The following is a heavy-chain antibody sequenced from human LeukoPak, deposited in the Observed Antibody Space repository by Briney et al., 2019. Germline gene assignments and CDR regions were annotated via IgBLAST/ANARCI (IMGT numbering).Heavy chain of an antibody. D-gene: IGHD2-15*01. CDR2: ISGSGGST. V-gene: IGHV3-23*01. CDR1: GFTFSSYA. Sequence: GGSLRLSCAASGFTFSSYAMSWVRQAPGKGLEWVSAISGSGGSTYYADSVKGRFTISRDNSKNTLYLQMNSLRAEDTAVYYCARQVEGPYDAIDIWGQGTMVTVSS. J-gene: IGHJ3*02. CDR3: ARQVEGPYDAIDI.